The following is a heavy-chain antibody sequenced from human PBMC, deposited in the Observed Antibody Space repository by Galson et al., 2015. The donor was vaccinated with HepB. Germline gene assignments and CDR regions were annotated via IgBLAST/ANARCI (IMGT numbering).Heavy chain of an antibody. CDR1: GYIFTGSY. D-gene: IGHD5-24*01. J-gene: IGHJ6*02. CDR2: INPSGGDT. CDR3: AKIIVRGDGSSSYGLDV. Sequence: SVKVSCKASGYIFTGSYMYWVRQAPGQGLEWIGRINPSGGDTTYAQKLQGRLTMTRDTSTRTAYMELSSLRSDDTAVYYCAKIIVRGDGSSSYGLDVWGQGTTVTVSS. V-gene: IGHV1-46*04.